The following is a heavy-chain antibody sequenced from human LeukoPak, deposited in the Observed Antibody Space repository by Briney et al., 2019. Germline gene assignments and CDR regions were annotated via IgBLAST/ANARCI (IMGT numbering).Heavy chain of an antibody. D-gene: IGHD3-9*01. J-gene: IGHJ4*02. CDR1: GFTFSSYA. CDR2: ISYDGSNK. V-gene: IGHV3-30*04. CDR3: ARNPISNYDILTVYFTGEFDY. Sequence: GGSLRLSCAASGFTFSSYAMHWVRQAPGKGLEWVAVISYDGSNKYYADSVKGRFTISRDNSKNTLYLQMNSLRAEDTAVYYCARNPISNYDILTVYFTGEFDYWGQGTLVTVSS.